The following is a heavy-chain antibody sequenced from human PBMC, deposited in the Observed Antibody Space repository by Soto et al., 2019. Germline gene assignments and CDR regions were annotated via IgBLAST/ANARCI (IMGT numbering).Heavy chain of an antibody. J-gene: IGHJ4*02. CDR1: GGTFSSYS. Sequence: QVQLVQSGAAVKKPGSSVKASCKASGGTFSSYSITWVRQAPGQGLEWMGRIIPILGVANSAQKFQGRVTITADKSASTAYMELSSLRSEDTAVYYCAGGFDSGGYYHFWGQGTLVTVSS. D-gene: IGHD3-22*01. CDR3: AGGFDSGGYYHF. CDR2: IIPILGVA. V-gene: IGHV1-69*02.